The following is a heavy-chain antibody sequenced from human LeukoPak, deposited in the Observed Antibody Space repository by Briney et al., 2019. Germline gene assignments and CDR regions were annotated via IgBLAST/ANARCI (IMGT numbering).Heavy chain of an antibody. J-gene: IGHJ4*02. Sequence: PGGSLRLSCAASGFTFSSYAMSWVRQAPGKGLEWVSAISGSGGSTYYADSVKGRFTISRDNSKNTLYLQMNSLRAEDTAVYYCAKGDTYSGSYLTPFDYWGQGTLVTVSS. CDR2: ISGSGGST. CDR3: AKGDTYSGSYLTPFDY. D-gene: IGHD1-26*01. V-gene: IGHV3-23*01. CDR1: GFTFSSYA.